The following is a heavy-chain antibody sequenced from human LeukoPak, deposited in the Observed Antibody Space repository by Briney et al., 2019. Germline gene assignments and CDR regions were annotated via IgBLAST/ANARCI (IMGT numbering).Heavy chain of an antibody. V-gene: IGHV4-59*08. CDR1: GGSICVYY. Sequence: PSETLSLTCTVSGGSICVYYWSWLRQPPGKGLEWIGYVYSTGSTYYNPSLKSRVTISLDTSNKQFSLHLISVTAADTAMYYCARHYDPPSYYSNYFDSWGQGTLITVSS. CDR2: VYSTGST. CDR3: ARHYDPPSYYSNYFDS. D-gene: IGHD3-22*01. J-gene: IGHJ4*02.